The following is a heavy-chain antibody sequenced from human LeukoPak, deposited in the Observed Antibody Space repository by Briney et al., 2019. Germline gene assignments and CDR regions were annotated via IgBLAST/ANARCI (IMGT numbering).Heavy chain of an antibody. Sequence: GGSLRLACAASAFTSSNYAMSWVRQAPGKGLEWVSAIGGSGGSIYYADSVKGRFTISRDNSKNTLYLQMNSLRAEDTAVYYCAKDHFLQQWLVYDYWGQGTLVTVSS. CDR3: AKDHFLQQWLVYDY. D-gene: IGHD6-19*01. CDR2: IGGSGGSI. CDR1: AFTSSNYA. V-gene: IGHV3-23*01. J-gene: IGHJ4*02.